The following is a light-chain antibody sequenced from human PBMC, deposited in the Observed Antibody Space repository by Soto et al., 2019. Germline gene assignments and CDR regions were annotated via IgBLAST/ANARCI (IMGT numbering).Light chain of an antibody. Sequence: QSALTQPASVSGSPGQSITVSCTGTSSDVGLYDYVSWFQQHPGKSPKLIIYEVSHRPSGVSSRFSGSESGNTASLTISGLQTEDEADYYCSSYTTVFTYVFGTGTKVTVL. CDR2: EVS. CDR3: SSYTTVFTYV. V-gene: IGLV2-14*01. CDR1: SSDVGLYDY. J-gene: IGLJ1*01.